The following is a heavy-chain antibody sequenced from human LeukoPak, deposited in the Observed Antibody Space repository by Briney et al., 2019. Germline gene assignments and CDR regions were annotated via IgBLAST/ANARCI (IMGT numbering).Heavy chain of an antibody. V-gene: IGHV3-30*18. Sequence: GGSLRLSCAASGFTFSNYGMHWVRQAPGKGLEWVAVISYDGSNKYYADSVKGRFTISRDNSKNTLYLQMNSLRAEDTAIYYCAKILTAAGIDYWGQGTLVTVSS. CDR1: GFTFSNYG. D-gene: IGHD6-13*01. CDR2: ISYDGSNK. CDR3: AKILTAAGIDY. J-gene: IGHJ4*02.